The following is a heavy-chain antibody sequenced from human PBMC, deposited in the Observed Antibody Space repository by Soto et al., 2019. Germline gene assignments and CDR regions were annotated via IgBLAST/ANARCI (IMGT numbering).Heavy chain of an antibody. CDR1: GFTFSTYD. CDR3: ARGSTDSYPGSRIFDF. Sequence: GGSLRLSCAASGFTFSTYDMSWVRQAPGKGLEWVSTITDTGGDTKYADSVRGRFTMSRDNSKKTLYLQMNSLRVEDSALYCCARGSTDSYPGSRIFDFWGRGTLVTVSS. D-gene: IGHD3-10*01. J-gene: IGHJ4*02. V-gene: IGHV3-23*01. CDR2: ITDTGGDT.